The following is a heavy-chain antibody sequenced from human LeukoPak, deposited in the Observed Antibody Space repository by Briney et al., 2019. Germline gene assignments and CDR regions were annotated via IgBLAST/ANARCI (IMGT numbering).Heavy chain of an antibody. J-gene: IGHJ4*02. CDR2: IYYNGSP. D-gene: IGHD2-15*01. CDR3: ARKGGHFDY. V-gene: IGHV4-59*01. CDR1: GGSISYYY. Sequence: SETLSLTCTVSGGSISYYYWSWIRQSPGKGLDCIGYIYYNGSPNYNPSLKSRVTISVDMSKNQFSLKVTSVTAADTAIYYCARKGGHFDYWGQGTLVTVSS.